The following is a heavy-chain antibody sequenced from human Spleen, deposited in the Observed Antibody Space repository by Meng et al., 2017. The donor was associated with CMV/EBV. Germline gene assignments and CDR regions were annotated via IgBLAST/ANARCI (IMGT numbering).Heavy chain of an antibody. CDR3: ARVRVGATSDLDY. D-gene: IGHD1-26*01. CDR1: GGSISSSSYY. V-gene: IGHV4-39*07. Sequence: SETLSLTCTVSGGSISSSSYYWGWIRQPPGKGLEWIGSIYYSGSTYYNPPLKGRMTISVDTSKNQFSLRVSSVTAADTAVYYCARVRVGATSDLDYWGPGTLVTVSS. CDR2: IYYSGST. J-gene: IGHJ4*02.